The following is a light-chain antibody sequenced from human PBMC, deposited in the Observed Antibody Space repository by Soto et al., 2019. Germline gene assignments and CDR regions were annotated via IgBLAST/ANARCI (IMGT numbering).Light chain of an antibody. Sequence: IVLTQSPVTLSLSPGERATLSCRASQSVSNYLAWYQHKPGRAPRLLIYDTSNRATGIPARFSGSGSGTDFTLTISSLEPEDFAVYYCQQRSNWPRPTFGQGTRLEIK. J-gene: IGKJ5*01. CDR2: DTS. V-gene: IGKV3-11*01. CDR3: QQRSNWPRPT. CDR1: QSVSNY.